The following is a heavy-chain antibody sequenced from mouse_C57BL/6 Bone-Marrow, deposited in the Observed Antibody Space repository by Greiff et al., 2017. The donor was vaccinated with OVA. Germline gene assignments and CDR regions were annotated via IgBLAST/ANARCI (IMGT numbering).Heavy chain of an antibody. CDR1: GYSFTGYY. CDR3: ARGGTSPFAY. Sequence: EVQLQQSGPELVKPGASVKISCKASGYSFTGYYMNWVKQSPEKSLEWIGEINPSTGGTTYNQKFKAKATLTVDKSSSTAYMQLESLTSEDSAVYYCARGGTSPFAYWGQGTLVTVSA. CDR2: INPSTGGT. V-gene: IGHV1-42*01. J-gene: IGHJ3*01. D-gene: IGHD4-1*01.